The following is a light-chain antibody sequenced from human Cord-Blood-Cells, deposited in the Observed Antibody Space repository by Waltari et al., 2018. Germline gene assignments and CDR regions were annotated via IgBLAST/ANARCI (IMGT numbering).Light chain of an antibody. CDR2: EVS. J-gene: IGLJ1*01. Sequence: QSALTQPASVSGSPGQSLTISCTGTRSDVGGYNSVSWYQQHPGKAPKLMIYEVSNRPSGVSNRFSGSKSGNTASLTISGLQAEDEADYYCSSYTSSSTLYVFGTGTKVTVL. CDR1: RSDVGGYNS. V-gene: IGLV2-14*01. CDR3: SSYTSSSTLYV.